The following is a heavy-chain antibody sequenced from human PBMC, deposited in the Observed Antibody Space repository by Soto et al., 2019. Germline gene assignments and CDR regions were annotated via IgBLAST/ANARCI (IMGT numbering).Heavy chain of an antibody. CDR2: ISAYNGNT. J-gene: IGHJ5*02. CDR1: GYTFTSYG. Sequence: ASVKVSCKASGYTFTSYGISWVRQAPGQGLEWMGWISAYNGNTNYAQKLQGRVTMTTDTSTSTAYMELRSLRSDDTAVYYCARDGITIFGVVNISWFDPWGQGTLVTVSS. D-gene: IGHD3-3*01. CDR3: ARDGITIFGVVNISWFDP. V-gene: IGHV1-18*01.